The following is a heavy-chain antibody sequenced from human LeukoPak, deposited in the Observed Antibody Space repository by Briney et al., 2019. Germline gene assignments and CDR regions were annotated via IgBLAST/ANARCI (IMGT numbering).Heavy chain of an antibody. CDR3: ARSSASSMGTMDV. V-gene: IGHV4-39*01. J-gene: IGHJ6*02. CDR2: VYYSGIT. Sequence: SETLSLTCTVSGVSISRSTNYWDWIRQPPGQGLEWIGIVYYSGITYYNPSLESRVTISVDPSKNQFSLQLTSVTAADTAVYYCARSSASSMGTMDVWGQGTTVTVSS. CDR1: GVSISRSTNY. D-gene: IGHD2/OR15-2a*01.